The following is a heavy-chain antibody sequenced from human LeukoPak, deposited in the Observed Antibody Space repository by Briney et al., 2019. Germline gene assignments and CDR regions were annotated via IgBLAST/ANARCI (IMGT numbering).Heavy chain of an antibody. CDR3: ARELSPVVKYYFDD. J-gene: IGHJ4*02. CDR2: ISSSGIYI. Sequence: GGSLRLSRAASGFTFSSYTMNSVRQAPGKGLEWVTSISSSGIYIFYADSLQGRFTISRDNAKNSLYLQMNSLRAEDTAVYYCARELSPVVKYYFDDWGQGTLVTVSS. CDR1: GFTFSSYT. V-gene: IGHV3-21*01. D-gene: IGHD3-22*01.